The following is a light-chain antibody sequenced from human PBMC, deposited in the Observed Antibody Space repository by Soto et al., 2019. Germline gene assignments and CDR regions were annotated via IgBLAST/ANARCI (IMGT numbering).Light chain of an antibody. CDR2: GAY. J-gene: IGKJ4*01. CDR1: DSVSISY. Sequence: LVLTQSPGTLSLSPGERATLSCRASDSVSISYLARYQQRSCQAPRLLIYGAYTRATGIPDRLSGSASVTDFTLSVRRMEPEDSAVYFCQEWGNSPRVTLGGGTQVEIK. V-gene: IGKV3-20*01. CDR3: QEWGNSPRVT.